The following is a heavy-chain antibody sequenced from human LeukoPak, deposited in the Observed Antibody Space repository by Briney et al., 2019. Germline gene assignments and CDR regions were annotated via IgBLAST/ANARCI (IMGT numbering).Heavy chain of an antibody. V-gene: IGHV5-51*01. D-gene: IGHD6-19*01. CDR2: FYLPRSEN. Sequence: GESLKISCQGSGYDFATYWIGWVRQVPGKGLEWMGLFYLPRSENRYSPSFQGLVTISADKSISTAYLQWSALRASDTAMYYCMTRIGITVVWGQGTLVTVSS. CDR1: GYDFATYW. J-gene: IGHJ4*02. CDR3: MTRIGITVV.